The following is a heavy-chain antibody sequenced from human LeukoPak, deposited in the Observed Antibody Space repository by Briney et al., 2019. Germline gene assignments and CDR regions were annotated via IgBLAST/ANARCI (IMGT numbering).Heavy chain of an antibody. D-gene: IGHD7-27*01. J-gene: IGHJ6*03. V-gene: IGHV1-8*01. CDR2: MNPNTGNT. CDR3: ARVPTLGIYYYYHYMDV. CDR1: GYTITSYD. Sequence: GASVKVSCKASGYTITSYDINWVRQATGQGLEWMGWMNPNTGNTGYAQKFQGRISFTRDISINTAYMELSSLRSDDTAVYYCARVPTLGIYYYYHYMDVWGKGSTVTVSS.